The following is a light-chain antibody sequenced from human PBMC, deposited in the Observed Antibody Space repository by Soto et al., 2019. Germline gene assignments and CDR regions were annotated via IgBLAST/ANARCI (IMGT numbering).Light chain of an antibody. V-gene: IGKV3-11*01. CDR1: QSVRSD. J-gene: IGKJ4*01. CDR3: QQRDSWPLT. Sequence: ETILTQSPGTLSLSPGERATLSCRASQSVRSDLAWYQQKSGQAPRLLIYDVSARATGVPARFTGGGSGTDFTLTINSLEPEDSAIYYCQQRDSWPLTFGRGTKVEIQ. CDR2: DVS.